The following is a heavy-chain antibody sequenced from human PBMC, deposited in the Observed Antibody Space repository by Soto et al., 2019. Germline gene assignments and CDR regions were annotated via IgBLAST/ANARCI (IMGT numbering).Heavy chain of an antibody. Sequence: GESLKISCKASGYTFTDNWIGWVRQMPGKGLEWMGIIYPGDSDTRYSPSFQGQVTISADKSISTAYLQWSSLKASDTAMYYCARGARRHYFDYWGQGTLVTVS. CDR2: IYPGDSDT. CDR1: GYTFTDNW. D-gene: IGHD3-16*01. CDR3: ARGARRHYFDY. J-gene: IGHJ4*02. V-gene: IGHV5-51*01.